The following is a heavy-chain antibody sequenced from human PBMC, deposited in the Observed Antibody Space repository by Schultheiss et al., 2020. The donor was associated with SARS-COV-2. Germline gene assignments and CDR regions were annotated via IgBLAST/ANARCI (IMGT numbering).Heavy chain of an antibody. V-gene: IGHV3-33*01. D-gene: IGHD1-26*01. J-gene: IGHJ5*02. CDR1: GFTFSSYG. CDR3: ARDRVTGGAPNWFDP. CDR2: IWYVGSNK. Sequence: GGSLRLSCAASGFTFSSYGMHWVRQAPGKGLEWVAVIWYVGSNKYYADSVKGRFTISRDNSKNTLYLQMNSLRAEDTAVYYCARDRVTGGAPNWFDPWGQGTLVTVSS.